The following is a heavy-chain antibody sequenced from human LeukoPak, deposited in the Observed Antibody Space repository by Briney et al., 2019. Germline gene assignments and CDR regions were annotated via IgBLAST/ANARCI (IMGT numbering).Heavy chain of an antibody. CDR2: INPDSGGT. CDR3: ARDLEGYCSGGTCYFDY. V-gene: IGHV1-2*02. D-gene: IGHD2-15*01. CDR1: GYTFTGYY. Sequence: ASVKVSCKASGYTFTGYYMHWVRQAPGQGLEWMGWINPDSGGTNYAQEFQGRVNMIRDTSISTAYMELSSLRSDDTAVYYCARDLEGYCSGGTCYFDYWGQGTLVTVSS. J-gene: IGHJ4*02.